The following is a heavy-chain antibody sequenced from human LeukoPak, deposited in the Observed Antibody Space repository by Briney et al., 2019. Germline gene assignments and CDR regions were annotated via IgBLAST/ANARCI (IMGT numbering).Heavy chain of an antibody. CDR1: GFTVSSNY. D-gene: IGHD3-22*01. Sequence: GGSLRLSCAASGFTVSSNYMSWVRQAPGKGLEWVSVIYSGGSTYYADSVKGRFTISRDNSKNTLYLQMNSLRAEDTAVYYCARDQHYYDSSGYFDYWGQGTLVTVSS. CDR2: IYSGGST. J-gene: IGHJ4*02. V-gene: IGHV3-66*01. CDR3: ARDQHYYDSSGYFDY.